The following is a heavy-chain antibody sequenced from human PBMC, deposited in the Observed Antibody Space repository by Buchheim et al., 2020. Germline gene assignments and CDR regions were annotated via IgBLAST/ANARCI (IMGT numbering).Heavy chain of an antibody. CDR3: ARAYMVRGVLSYYYYYGMDV. Sequence: QVQLVQSGAEVKKPGSSVKVSCKASGGTFSSYAISWVRQAPGQGLEWMGGIIHIFGTANYAQKFQGRVTITADESTSTPYMELSSLRSDDKAVYYCARAYMVRGVLSYYYYYGMDVWGQGTT. D-gene: IGHD3-10*01. V-gene: IGHV1-69*01. CDR1: GGTFSSYA. CDR2: IIHIFGTA. J-gene: IGHJ6*02.